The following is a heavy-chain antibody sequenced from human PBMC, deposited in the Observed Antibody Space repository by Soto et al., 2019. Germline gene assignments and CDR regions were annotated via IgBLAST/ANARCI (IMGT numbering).Heavy chain of an antibody. J-gene: IGHJ6*02. CDR3: ARGVVPALMDV. Sequence: GGSLRLSXAASGFTFSSYWMSWVRQAPGKGLEWVANIKQDGSEKYYVDSVKGRFTISRDNAKNSLYLQMNSLRAEDTAVYYCARGVVPALMDVWGQGTTVTVSS. V-gene: IGHV3-7*03. CDR2: IKQDGSEK. D-gene: IGHD2-2*01. CDR1: GFTFSSYW.